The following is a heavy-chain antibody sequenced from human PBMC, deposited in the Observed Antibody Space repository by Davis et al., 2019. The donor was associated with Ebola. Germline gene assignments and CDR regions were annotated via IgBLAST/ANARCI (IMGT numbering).Heavy chain of an antibody. CDR2: IIPIFGTA. J-gene: IGHJ6*02. V-gene: IGHV1-69*13. Sequence: SVKVSCKASGGTFSSYAISWVRQAPGQGLEWIGGIIPIFGTANYAQKFQGRVTITADESTSTAYMELSSLRSEDTAVYYCARGGTFYGSGRYGMDVWGQGTTVTVSS. D-gene: IGHD3-10*01. CDR3: ARGGTFYGSGRYGMDV. CDR1: GGTFSSYA.